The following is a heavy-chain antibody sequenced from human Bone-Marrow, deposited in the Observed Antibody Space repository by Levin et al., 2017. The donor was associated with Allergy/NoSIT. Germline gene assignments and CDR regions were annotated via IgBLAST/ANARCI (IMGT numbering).Heavy chain of an antibody. CDR3: TTDNPFVGGMDV. J-gene: IGHJ6*02. CDR1: GFTFSKVW. CDR2: IKIKSDGETT. D-gene: IGHD1-26*01. V-gene: IGHV3-15*07. Sequence: GESLKISCAASGFTFSKVWMNWVRQAPGKGLEWVGRIKIKSDGETTDYAAPVKGRFSISRDESKNTLYLQMNSLKTEDTALYYCTTDNPFVGGMDVWGQGTTVTVSS.